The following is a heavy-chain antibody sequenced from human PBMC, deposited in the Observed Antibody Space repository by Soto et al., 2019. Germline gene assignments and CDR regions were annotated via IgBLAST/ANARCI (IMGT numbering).Heavy chain of an antibody. D-gene: IGHD2-21*01. CDR2: ISKSGTTT. CDR1: GFTFSSYG. J-gene: IGHJ6*02. CDR3: ARDRSCVCSNCSFFPDL. Sequence: EVQLVESGGDLVQPGGSLRLSCVASGFTFSSYGMNWVRQGPGKGLEWLSFISKSGTTTYYADPVKGRFTISRDNAKNSLDLQMNTLRDSDISVSYCARDRSCVCSNCSFFPDLWGQGTTVTVSS. V-gene: IGHV3-48*02.